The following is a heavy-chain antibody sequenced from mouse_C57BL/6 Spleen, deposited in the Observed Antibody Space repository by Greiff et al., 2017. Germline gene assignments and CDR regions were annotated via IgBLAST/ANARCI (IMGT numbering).Heavy chain of an antibody. CDR1: GYTFTSYW. V-gene: IGHV1-82*01. CDR3: ARSYSNYVGFDY. J-gene: IGHJ2*01. D-gene: IGHD2-5*01. Sequence: QVQLQQPGAELVRPGSSVKLSCKASGYTFTSYWMNWVKQRPGKGLEWIGRIYPGDGDTNYNGKFKGKATLTADKSSSTAYMQLSSLTSEDSAVYFCARSYSNYVGFDYWGQGTTLTVSS. CDR2: IYPGDGDT.